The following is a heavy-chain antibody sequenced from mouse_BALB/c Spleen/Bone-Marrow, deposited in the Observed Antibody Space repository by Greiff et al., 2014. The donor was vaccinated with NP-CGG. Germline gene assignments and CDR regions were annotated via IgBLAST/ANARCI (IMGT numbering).Heavy chain of an antibody. V-gene: IGHV1-14*01. CDR1: GYTFTSYV. CDR3: ARRGYRYDGFAY. Sequence: VQLKQSGPELVKPGASVKMSCKASGYTFTSYVMHWVKQKPGQGLEWIGYINPYNDGTKYNEKFKGKATLTSDKSSSTTYMELSSLTSEDSAVYYCARRGYRYDGFAYWGQGTLVAVSA. J-gene: IGHJ3*01. CDR2: INPYNDGT. D-gene: IGHD2-14*01.